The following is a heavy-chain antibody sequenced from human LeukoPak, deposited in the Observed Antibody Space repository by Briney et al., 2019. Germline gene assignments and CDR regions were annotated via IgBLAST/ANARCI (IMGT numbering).Heavy chain of an antibody. CDR2: IKEDGSER. J-gene: IGHJ4*02. CDR3: ARDPTYSSGWLRY. CDR1: AFIFSGHW. V-gene: IGHV3-7*03. D-gene: IGHD6-19*01. Sequence: PGGSLRLSCEGSAFIFSGHWMNWVRQTPGKGLEWVASIKEDGSERQYVDSVKGRFSISRDNTKGSLFLQLNSLRAEDTAVYYCARDPTYSSGWLRYWGQGTLVTVSS.